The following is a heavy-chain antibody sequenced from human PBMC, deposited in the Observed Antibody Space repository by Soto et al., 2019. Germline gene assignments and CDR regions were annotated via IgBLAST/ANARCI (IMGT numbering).Heavy chain of an antibody. V-gene: IGHV1-69*02. CDR2: IIPILDVA. CDR1: GGTFRTYT. D-gene: IGHD5-12*01. J-gene: IGHJ5*02. CDR3: ARSIXXDIGXAXPKDIWFDP. Sequence: QVQLVQSGAEVKRPGSSVKVSCQTSGGTFRTYTINWVRQAPGQGLEWMGRIIPILDVANYAQKFQGRVTITADKSTSTAHMELRSLRSEDTAVYYCARSIXXDIGXAXPKDIWFDPWGQGTLVTVSS.